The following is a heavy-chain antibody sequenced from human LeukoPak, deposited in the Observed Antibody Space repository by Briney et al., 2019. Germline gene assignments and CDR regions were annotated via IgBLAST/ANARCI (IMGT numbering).Heavy chain of an antibody. CDR2: IKSKTDGGTT. CDR3: TTDPGLRLWWLEHDY. Sequence: GGSLRLSCAASGFTFSNAWMSWVRQAPGKGLEWVGRIKSKTDGGTTDYAAPVKGRFTISRDDSKNTLYQQMNSLKTEDTAVYYCTTDPGLRLWWLEHDYWGQGTLVTVSS. CDR1: GFTFSNAW. V-gene: IGHV3-15*01. D-gene: IGHD2-21*01. J-gene: IGHJ4*02.